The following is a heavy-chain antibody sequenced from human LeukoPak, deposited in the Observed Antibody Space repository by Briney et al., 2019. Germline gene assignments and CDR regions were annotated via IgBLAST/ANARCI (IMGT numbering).Heavy chain of an antibody. CDR3: ARGRGYRYGTFDS. CDR1: GGSMSSYY. D-gene: IGHD5-18*01. Sequence: SETLSLTCTVSGGSMSSYYWSWLRQPPGMGLEWIAYIYHSGSTNYNPSLKSRVTISVDTSKNQFSLNLSSVTAADTAIYYCARGRGYRYGTFDSWGQGTLVSVSS. V-gene: IGHV4-59*01. CDR2: IYHSGST. J-gene: IGHJ4*02.